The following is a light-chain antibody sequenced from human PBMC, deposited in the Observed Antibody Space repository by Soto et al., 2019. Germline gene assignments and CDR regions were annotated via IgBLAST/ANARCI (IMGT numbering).Light chain of an antibody. J-gene: IGKJ5*01. CDR2: DSS. CDR3: QPRSNGPLIT. V-gene: IGKV3-11*01. CDR1: QSVSSY. Sequence: ILSKSAAALSLSPGERATLSCRASQSVSSYLAWYQHKPVQAPRLLIYDSSTRSTGIPASFSGSGSGTDFTLNNSRLEPGDFAVYHCQPRSNGPLITFGQGTRLEI.